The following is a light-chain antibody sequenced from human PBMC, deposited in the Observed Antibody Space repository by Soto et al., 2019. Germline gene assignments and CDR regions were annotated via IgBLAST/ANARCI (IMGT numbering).Light chain of an antibody. V-gene: IGKV1D-13*01. J-gene: IGKJ5*01. CDR1: QGISSA. CDR2: DAS. Sequence: AIQLTQSPPTLSASVGDRVTITCLASQGISSALAWYQQKPGKAPKFLIYDASSLQSGVPSRFSGSGSGADFTLTISSLQPEDFATYYCQQFYNYPITFGQGTRLEIK. CDR3: QQFYNYPIT.